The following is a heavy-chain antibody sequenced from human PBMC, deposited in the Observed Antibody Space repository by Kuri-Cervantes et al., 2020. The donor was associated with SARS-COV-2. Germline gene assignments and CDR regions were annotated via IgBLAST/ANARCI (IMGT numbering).Heavy chain of an antibody. CDR2: VKTNSGNT. CDR1: ESTFPNYD. D-gene: IGHD5-12*01. Sequence: ASVTVSCKAPESTFPNYDINWVRQATGQGLEWMGMVKTNSGNTLYAQIFQGRVTMTRDTSTSTVYMELNSLRSEDSAIYDCARDSGDWTPDGFDIWGQGTMVTDSS. V-gene: IGHV1-8*01. J-gene: IGHJ3*02. CDR3: ARDSGDWTPDGFDI.